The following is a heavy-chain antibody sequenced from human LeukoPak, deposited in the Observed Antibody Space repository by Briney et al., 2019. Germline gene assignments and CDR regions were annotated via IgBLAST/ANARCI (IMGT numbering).Heavy chain of an antibody. J-gene: IGHJ3*02. D-gene: IGHD6-19*01. CDR1: GFTFSTYW. CDR3: ARGDIAVAGPRHAFDI. Sequence: GGSLRLSCAASGFTFSTYWMHWVRQAPGKGLVWVSRINSDGVSTTYADFVKGRFTISRDNAKNTLYLQMNTLRAEDTAEYYCARGDIAVAGPRHAFDIWGQGTMVTVSS. V-gene: IGHV3-74*01. CDR2: INSDGVST.